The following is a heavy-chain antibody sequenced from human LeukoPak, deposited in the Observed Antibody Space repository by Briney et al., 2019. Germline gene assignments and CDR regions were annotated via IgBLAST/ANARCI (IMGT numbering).Heavy chain of an antibody. CDR3: AREYCSGGRCYSPLYFDY. CDR2: ISYDGSNE. CDR1: GFTFSSYA. V-gene: IGHV3-30*04. D-gene: IGHD2-15*01. J-gene: IGHJ4*02. Sequence: QSGGSLRLSCAASGFTFSSYAMHWVRQAPGKGLEWVAVISYDGSNEYYADSVKGRFTISRDNSKNTLYPQMNSLRAEDTAVYYCAREYCSGGRCYSPLYFDYWGQGTLVTVSS.